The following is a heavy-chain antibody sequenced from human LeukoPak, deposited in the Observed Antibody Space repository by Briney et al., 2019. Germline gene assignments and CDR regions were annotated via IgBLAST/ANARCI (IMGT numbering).Heavy chain of an antibody. J-gene: IGHJ4*02. V-gene: IGHV4-4*09. D-gene: IGHD1-26*01. CDR2: IYTSGST. CDR1: GGSISSYY. Sequence: PSETLSLTCTVSGGSISSYYWSWIRQPPGKGLEWIGYIYTSGSTNYNPSLKSRVTISVDTSKNQFSLELSSVTAADTAVYYCARLTSGSYLDYWAREPWSPSPQ. CDR3: ARLTSGSYLDY.